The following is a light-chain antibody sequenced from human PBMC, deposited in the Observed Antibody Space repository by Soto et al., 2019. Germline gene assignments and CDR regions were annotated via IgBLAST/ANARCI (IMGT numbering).Light chain of an antibody. Sequence: QSVLTQPPSASASLGASVKLTCTLSSGHSTYDIAWHQQQPDKGPRFLMTVHIGGSHNKGDGIPDRFSGSSSGAERYLTISILQSEDEADYYWQTWGTGYVVFGGGTKLTVL. V-gene: IGLV4-69*01. J-gene: IGLJ2*01. CDR3: QTWGTGYVV. CDR1: SGHSTYD. CDR2: VHIGGSH.